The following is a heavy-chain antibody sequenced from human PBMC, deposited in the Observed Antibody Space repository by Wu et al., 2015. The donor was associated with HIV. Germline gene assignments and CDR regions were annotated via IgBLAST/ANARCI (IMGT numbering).Heavy chain of an antibody. CDR1: GYSFSDYY. J-gene: IGHJ6*02. D-gene: IGHD3-16*01. V-gene: IGHV1-2*02. CDR3: AREGDFAVAV. Sequence: QVQLVQSGAEVKKPGASVKVSCKTSGYSFSDYYMHWVRQAPGQGLEWMGWINPNSGVTDYAQRFQGRVTMTRDTSISTYYMELNILKSDDTAVYYCAREGDFAVAVWGQGTTVTVSS. CDR2: INPNSGVT.